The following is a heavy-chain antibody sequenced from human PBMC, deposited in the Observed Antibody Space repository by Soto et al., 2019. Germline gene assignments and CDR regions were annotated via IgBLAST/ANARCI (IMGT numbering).Heavy chain of an antibody. CDR1: GFSFDSYS. Sequence: PGGSLRLSCAASGFSFDSYSIHWVRQAPCKGLEWVTTVSIDSKNKYYIDSVEGRFTISRDNSKKMLYLQMNSLRHEDMAVYYCAKETVEATYTFYGMDVWGPGTKVTSP. J-gene: IGHJ6*02. V-gene: IGHV3-30*18. CDR3: AKETVEATYTFYGMDV. CDR2: VSIDSKNK. D-gene: IGHD7-27*01.